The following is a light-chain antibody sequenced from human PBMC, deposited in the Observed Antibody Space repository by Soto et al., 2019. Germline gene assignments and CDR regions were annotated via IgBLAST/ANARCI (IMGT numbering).Light chain of an antibody. J-gene: IGLJ1*01. CDR1: SSDVGGYNY. CDR2: EVS. CDR3: SSYTSSSTYV. Sequence: QSALTQPASVSGSPGQSITISCTGTSSDVGGYNYVSWYQQHPGKAPKLMIYEVSNRPSGLSNRFSGSKSGNTASLTISGLQAEDEADYYCSSYTSSSTYVFGTGTQLTVL. V-gene: IGLV2-14*01.